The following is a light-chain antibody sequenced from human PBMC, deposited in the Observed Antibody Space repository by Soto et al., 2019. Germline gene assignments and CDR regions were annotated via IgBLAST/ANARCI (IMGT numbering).Light chain of an antibody. V-gene: IGKV3-15*01. CDR1: QSVSSN. CDR2: GAS. CDR3: PQYNTWRPLT. Sequence: EIVMTQSPATLSVSPGERATLSCRASQSVSSNLAWYQQKPGQAPRLLIYGASPRATGIPARFSGSGSGTEFTLTISSLQSEHLAVYYGPQYNTWRPLTFGGWTKVEIK. J-gene: IGKJ4*01.